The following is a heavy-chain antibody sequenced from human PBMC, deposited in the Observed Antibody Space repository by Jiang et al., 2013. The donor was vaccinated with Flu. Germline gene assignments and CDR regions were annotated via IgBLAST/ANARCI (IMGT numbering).Heavy chain of an antibody. D-gene: IGHD5-12*01. CDR2: TYYRSKWYN. Sequence: SQTLSLTCAISGDSVSSNSAAWNWIRQSPSRGLEWLGRTYYRSKWYNDYAVSVKSRITINPDTSKNQFSLQLNSVTPEDTAVYYCARLEDYSGYDADNYNWFDPWGQGTLVTVSS. V-gene: IGHV6-1*01. CDR1: GDSVSSNSAA. J-gene: IGHJ5*02. CDR3: ARLEDYSGYDADNYNWFDP.